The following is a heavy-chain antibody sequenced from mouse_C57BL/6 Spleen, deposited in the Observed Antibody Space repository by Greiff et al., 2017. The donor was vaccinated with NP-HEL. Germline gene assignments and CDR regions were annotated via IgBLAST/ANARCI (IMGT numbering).Heavy chain of an antibody. CDR1: GYSFTDYN. CDR2: INPNYGTT. V-gene: IGHV1-39*01. J-gene: IGHJ1*03. Sequence: VQLKESGPELVKPGASVKISCKASGYSFTDYNMNWVKQSNGKSLEWIGVINPNYGTTSYNQKFKGKATLTVDQSSSTAYMQLISLTSEDSAVYYSARATDYDRRVYCGGWGTGTTVTVSS. CDR3: ARATDYDRRVYCGG. D-gene: IGHD1-1*01.